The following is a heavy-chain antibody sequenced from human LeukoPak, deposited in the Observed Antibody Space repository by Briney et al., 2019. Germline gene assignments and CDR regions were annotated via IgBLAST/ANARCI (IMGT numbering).Heavy chain of an antibody. Sequence: PGGSLRLSCAASGFTFSSYAMSWVRQAPGKGLEWVSAISGSGGSTYYADSVKGRFTISRDNSKNTLYLQMNSLRAEDTAVYYCAKSPGYSSGWFQNHYFDYWGQGTLVTVSS. D-gene: IGHD6-19*01. CDR3: AKSPGYSSGWFQNHYFDY. V-gene: IGHV3-23*01. CDR2: ISGSGGST. J-gene: IGHJ4*02. CDR1: GFTFSSYA.